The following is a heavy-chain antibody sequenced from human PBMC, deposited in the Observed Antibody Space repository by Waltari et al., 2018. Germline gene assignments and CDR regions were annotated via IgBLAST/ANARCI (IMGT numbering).Heavy chain of an antibody. D-gene: IGHD6-13*01. Sequence: QVQLQESGPGLVKPSETLSLTCAVSGYSISSGYYWGWVRQPPGKGLEWIGSIYHRGSTYYNPSLKSRVTISVDTSKNQFSLKLSSVTAADTAVYYCARQDPGIAAAGYYYYYMDVWGKGTTVTVSS. V-gene: IGHV4-38-2*01. CDR3: ARQDPGIAAAGYYYYYMDV. CDR1: GYSISSGYY. CDR2: IYHRGST. J-gene: IGHJ6*03.